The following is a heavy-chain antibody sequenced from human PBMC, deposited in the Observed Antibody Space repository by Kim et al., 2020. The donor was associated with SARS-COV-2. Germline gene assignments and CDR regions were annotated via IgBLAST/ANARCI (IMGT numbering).Heavy chain of an antibody. CDR3: ARAPVAGISFVDY. Sequence: GGSLRLSCAASGFTFSSYSINWVRQAPGKGLEWVSSISGGSSYIYYADSVKGRFTISRDNAKNSLYLQMNSLTAEVTAVYYCARAPVAGISFVDYWGQGT. V-gene: IGHV3-21*01. D-gene: IGHD6-19*01. J-gene: IGHJ4*02. CDR1: GFTFSSYS. CDR2: ISGGSSYI.